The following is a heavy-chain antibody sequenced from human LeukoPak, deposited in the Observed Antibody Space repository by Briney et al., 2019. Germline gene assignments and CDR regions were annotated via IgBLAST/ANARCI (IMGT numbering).Heavy chain of an antibody. CDR2: ISWNSGSI. CDR1: GFTFDDYA. CDR3: AKDTGGPSHRRSRVYYYYYGMDV. Sequence: QPGGSLRLSCAASGFTFDDYAMHWVRQAPGKGLEWVSGISWNSGSIGYADSVKGRFTISRDNAKNSLYLQMNSLRAEDTALYCCAKDTGGPSHRRSRVYYYYYGMDVWGQGTTVTVSS. V-gene: IGHV3-9*01. D-gene: IGHD7-27*01. J-gene: IGHJ6*02.